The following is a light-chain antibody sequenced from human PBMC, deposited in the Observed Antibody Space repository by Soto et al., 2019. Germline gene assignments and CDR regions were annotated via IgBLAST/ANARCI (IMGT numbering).Light chain of an antibody. V-gene: IGKV1-27*01. CDR1: QGISNY. J-gene: IGKJ1*01. CDR3: QKYDSAPTWT. CDR2: GAS. Sequence: DIQMTQSPSSLSASVGDRVTITCRASQGISNYLAWYQQKPGKVPKLLMYGASSLQSGVPSRFSGSGSGTDFTFTISSLQPEDVATYYCQKYDSAPTWTFGQGTKVDIK.